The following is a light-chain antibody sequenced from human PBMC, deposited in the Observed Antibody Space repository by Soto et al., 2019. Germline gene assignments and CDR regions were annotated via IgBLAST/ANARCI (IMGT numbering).Light chain of an antibody. CDR1: SSDVGGYDY. CDR2: VVS. CDR3: CSYAGSAKV. J-gene: IGLJ2*01. Sequence: QSALTQPRSVSGSPVQSVTISCTGTSSDVGGYDYVSWYQHHPGNAPKPMIYVVSKRPSGVPDRFSGSKSGNTASLTISGLQAEDEADYYGCSYAGSAKVFGGGTKLTVL. V-gene: IGLV2-11*01.